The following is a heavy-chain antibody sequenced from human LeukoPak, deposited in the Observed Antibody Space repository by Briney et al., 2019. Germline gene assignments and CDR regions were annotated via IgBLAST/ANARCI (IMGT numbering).Heavy chain of an antibody. CDR1: GFTFSSYE. J-gene: IGHJ4*02. Sequence: GGSLRLSCVASGFTFSSYEMNWVRQAPGKGLEWVSYITSTNTIYYADSVKGRFTISRDNAKNSLYLQMNSLRVEDTAVYYCARSMLVVTFDHWGQGTLVTASS. CDR3: ARSMLVVTFDH. D-gene: IGHD3-22*01. CDR2: ITSTNTI. V-gene: IGHV3-48*03.